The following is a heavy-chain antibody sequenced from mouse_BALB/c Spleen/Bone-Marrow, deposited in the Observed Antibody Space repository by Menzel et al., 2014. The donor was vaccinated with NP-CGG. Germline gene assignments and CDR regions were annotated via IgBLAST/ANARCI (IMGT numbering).Heavy chain of an antibody. CDR3: ASGVTTGWFVY. Sequence: QVQLQHPGAELVRPGASVKLSCKTSGYIFTSYWIHWVKQRSGQGLEWIARIYPGSGSTYYNEKFEGKATLTADKSSSTAYMQLSSLKSEDSAVYFCASGVTTGWFVYWGQGTLVTVSA. CDR2: IYPGSGST. CDR1: GYIFTSYW. J-gene: IGHJ3*01. D-gene: IGHD2-2*01. V-gene: IGHV1-76*01.